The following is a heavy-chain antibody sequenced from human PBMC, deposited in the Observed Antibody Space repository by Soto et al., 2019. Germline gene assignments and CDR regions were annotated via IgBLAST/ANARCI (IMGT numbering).Heavy chain of an antibody. Sequence: QEQLVQSGAEVKKPGSSVKVSCKASGGLFSSYPISWVRQVPGQGPQWMGGIIPVFQTAYYTQRFQGRVSFTADEDTNPAYMELSRLRSEDTAIYYWAWGGSGYRRFNGFWGQGNLVNVS. CDR3: AWGGSGYRRFNGF. V-gene: IGHV1-69*01. D-gene: IGHD3-22*01. CDR2: IIPVFQTA. CDR1: GGLFSSYP. J-gene: IGHJ4*02.